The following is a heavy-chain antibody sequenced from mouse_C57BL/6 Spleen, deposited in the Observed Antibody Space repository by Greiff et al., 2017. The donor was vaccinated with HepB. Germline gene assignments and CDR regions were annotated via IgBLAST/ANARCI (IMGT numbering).Heavy chain of an antibody. V-gene: IGHV1-63*01. J-gene: IGHJ2*01. CDR3: ARGDYGSSYGYFDY. Sequence: VKLMESGAELVRPGTSVKMSCKASGYTFTNYWIGWAKQRPGHGLEWIGDIYPGGGYTNYNEKFKGKATLTADKSSSTAYMQFSSLTSEDSAIYYCARGDYGSSYGYFDYWGQGTTLTVSS. CDR2: IYPGGGYT. CDR1: GYTFTNYW. D-gene: IGHD1-1*01.